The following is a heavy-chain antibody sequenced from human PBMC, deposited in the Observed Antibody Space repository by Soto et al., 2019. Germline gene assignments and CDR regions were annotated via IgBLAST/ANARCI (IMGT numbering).Heavy chain of an antibody. CDR3: AREGGRATMVRGRYWYFDL. CDR1: GGSFSGYY. J-gene: IGHJ2*01. D-gene: IGHD3-10*01. CDR2: INHSGST. Sequence: SETLSLTCAVYGGSFSGYYWSWIREPPGKGLEWIGEINHSGSTNYNPSLKSRVTISVDTSKNQFSLKLSSVTAADTAVYYCAREGGRATMVRGRYWYFDLWGRGTLVTVSS. V-gene: IGHV4-34*01.